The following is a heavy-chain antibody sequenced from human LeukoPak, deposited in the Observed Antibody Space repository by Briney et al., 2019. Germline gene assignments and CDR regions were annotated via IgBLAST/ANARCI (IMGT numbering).Heavy chain of an antibody. Sequence: PGRSLRLSCAASGFTFSSYDMHWVRQARGKGLEWVAVVSYDGSNEYYADSVKGRFTISRDNSNSTLYLQMNSLRAEDTAVYYCAKGRTPDYWGQGTLVTVSS. V-gene: IGHV3-30*18. D-gene: IGHD2-15*01. J-gene: IGHJ4*02. CDR1: GFTFSSYD. CDR2: VSYDGSNE. CDR3: AKGRTPDY.